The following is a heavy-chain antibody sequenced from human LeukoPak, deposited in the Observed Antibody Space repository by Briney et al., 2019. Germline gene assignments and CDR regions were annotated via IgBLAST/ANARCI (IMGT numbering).Heavy chain of an antibody. Sequence: PGGSLRLSCAASGFTSSSYAMSWVRQAPGKGLEWVSAISGSGGSTYYADSVKGRFTISRDSSKNTLYLQMNSLRAEDTAVYYCASFFTMVRGVIVDYWGQGTLVTVSS. CDR1: GFTSSSYA. D-gene: IGHD3-10*01. CDR2: ISGSGGST. V-gene: IGHV3-23*01. CDR3: ASFFTMVRGVIVDY. J-gene: IGHJ4*02.